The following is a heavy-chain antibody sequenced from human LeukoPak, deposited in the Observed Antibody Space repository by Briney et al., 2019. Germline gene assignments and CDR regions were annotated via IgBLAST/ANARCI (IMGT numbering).Heavy chain of an antibody. Sequence: PSETLSLTCTVSGGSISSSSYYWGWIRPPPGKGLEWIGSIYYSGSTYYNPSLKSRVTISGDTSKNQSALKLSSVTAADTAVYYCARVRTRQIIDYWGQGTLVTDCS. CDR3: ARVRTRQIIDY. CDR2: IYYSGST. D-gene: IGHD1-14*01. CDR1: GGSISSSSYY. V-gene: IGHV4-39*06. J-gene: IGHJ4*02.